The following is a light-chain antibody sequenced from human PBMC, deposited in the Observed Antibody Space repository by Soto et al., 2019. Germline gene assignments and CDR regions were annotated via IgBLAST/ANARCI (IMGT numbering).Light chain of an antibody. CDR3: QTCGAGIGVV. CDR1: SGHSNYA. CDR2: LNSDGSH. J-gene: IGLJ2*01. Sequence: QLVLTQSPSASASLGASVKLTCTLSSGHSNYAIAWHQQQPEKGPRYLMRLNSDGSHSKGDGIPDRFSGSSSGAERYLTISSLQSEDEADYYCQTCGAGIGVVFGGGTKLTVL. V-gene: IGLV4-69*01.